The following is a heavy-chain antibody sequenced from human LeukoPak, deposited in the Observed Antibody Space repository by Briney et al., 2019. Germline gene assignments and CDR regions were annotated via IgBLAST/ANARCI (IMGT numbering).Heavy chain of an antibody. Sequence: GGSLRLSCAASGFTFSSYWMRWVRQAPGKGLEWVANIKQDGSEKNYVDSVKGRFTISRDNAKESLYLQMNSLRAEDTALYFCARDKVSVIPALDYWGQGTLVIVSS. CDR2: IKQDGSEK. V-gene: IGHV3-7*01. CDR3: ARDKVSVIPALDY. D-gene: IGHD2/OR15-2a*01. CDR1: GFTFSSYW. J-gene: IGHJ4*02.